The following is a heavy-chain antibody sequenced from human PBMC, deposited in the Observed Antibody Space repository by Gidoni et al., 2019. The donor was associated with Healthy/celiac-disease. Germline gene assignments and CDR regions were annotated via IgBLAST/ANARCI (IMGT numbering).Heavy chain of an antibody. CDR1: GFTFSNAW. Sequence: EVQLVESGGGLVKPGGSLRLSCAASGFTFSNAWMSWVRQAPGKGLEWVGRIKSKTDGGTTDYAAPVKGRFTISRDDSKNTLYLQMNSLKTEDTAVYYCTTKLWIQLWLDGDYWGQGTLVTVSS. J-gene: IGHJ4*02. CDR3: TTKLWIQLWLDGDY. CDR2: IKSKTDGGTT. D-gene: IGHD5-18*01. V-gene: IGHV3-15*01.